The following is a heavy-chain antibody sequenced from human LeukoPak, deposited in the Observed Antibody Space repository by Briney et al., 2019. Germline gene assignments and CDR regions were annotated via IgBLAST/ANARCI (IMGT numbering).Heavy chain of an antibody. D-gene: IGHD2-2*01. CDR3: ARYCSSTSCYRGDY. CDR1: GGSLSSSSYY. Sequence: SETLSLTCTVSGGSLSSSSYYWGWLRQPPGTGLEWIGSIYYSGSTYYNPSLKSRVTISVDTSKKQFSLKLSSVTAADTAVYYCARYCSSTSCYRGDYWGQGTLVTVSS. V-gene: IGHV4-39*01. J-gene: IGHJ4*02. CDR2: IYYSGST.